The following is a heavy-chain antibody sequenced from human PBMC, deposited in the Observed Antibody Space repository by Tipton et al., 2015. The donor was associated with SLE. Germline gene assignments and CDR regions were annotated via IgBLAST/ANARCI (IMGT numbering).Heavy chain of an antibody. J-gene: IGHJ4*02. CDR2: IKYDGSNE. Sequence: RSLRLSCAASGFTFIKYGMHWVRQAPGKGLEWVALIKYDGSNEHYADSVKGRFTISRDNSKDMLYLQMNSLRPEDTAVYYCVKDWPNAGSWPYFDYWGQGTLVTVSS. CDR1: GFTFIKYG. CDR3: VKDWPNAGSWPYFDY. D-gene: IGHD2-2*01. V-gene: IGHV3-30*18.